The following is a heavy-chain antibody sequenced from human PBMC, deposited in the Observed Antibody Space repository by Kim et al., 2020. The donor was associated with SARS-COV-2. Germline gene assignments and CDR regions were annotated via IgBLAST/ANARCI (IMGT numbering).Heavy chain of an antibody. CDR3: ARNPGGMDV. J-gene: IGHJ6*02. Sequence: YAQKFQGRVTMTRDTSTSTVYMDLSSLRSEDTAVYYCARNPGGMDVWGQGTTVTVSS. V-gene: IGHV1-46*01.